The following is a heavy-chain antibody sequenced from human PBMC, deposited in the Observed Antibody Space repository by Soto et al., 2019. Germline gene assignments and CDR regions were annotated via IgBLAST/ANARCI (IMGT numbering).Heavy chain of an antibody. J-gene: IGHJ3*02. D-gene: IGHD2-21*02. Sequence: QVQLVQSGAEVKKPGASVKVSCKASGYTFTAYAIHWVRQAPGQRLEWMGWSNAGNGNTKYSQKFQGRVTITRDTSASTAYMELSSLRSEDTAVYYCARVGLRAFDIWGQGTMVTVSS. V-gene: IGHV1-3*01. CDR3: ARVGLRAFDI. CDR1: GYTFTAYA. CDR2: SNAGNGNT.